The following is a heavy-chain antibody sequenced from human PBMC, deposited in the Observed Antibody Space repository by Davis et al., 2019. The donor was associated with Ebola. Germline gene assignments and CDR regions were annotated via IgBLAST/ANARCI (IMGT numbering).Heavy chain of an antibody. CDR1: GYSFTSYW. V-gene: IGHV5-51*01. J-gene: IGHJ5*02. D-gene: IGHD2-15*01. CDR2: IYPGDSDT. CDR3: ARHPDIVVVVAAMYNWFDP. Sequence: KVSCKGSGYSFTSYWIGWVRQMPGKGLEWMGIIYPGDSDTRYSPSFQGQVTISADKSISTAYLQWSSLKASDTAMYYCARHPDIVVVVAAMYNWFDPWGQGTLVTVSS.